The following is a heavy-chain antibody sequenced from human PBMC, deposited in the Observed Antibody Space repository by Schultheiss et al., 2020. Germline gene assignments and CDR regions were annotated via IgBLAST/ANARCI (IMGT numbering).Heavy chain of an antibody. CDR3: ARDRNYYYYMDV. J-gene: IGHJ6*03. V-gene: IGHV3-30*03. Sequence: GGSLRLSCAASGFSFSTYPMHWVRRPPGKGLEWVALKSFDGNNEYYAESVKGRFTISRDNSKNTLYLQMNSLRAEDTAVYYCARDRNYYYYMDVWGKGTTVTVSS. CDR1: GFSFSTYP. CDR2: KSFDGNNE.